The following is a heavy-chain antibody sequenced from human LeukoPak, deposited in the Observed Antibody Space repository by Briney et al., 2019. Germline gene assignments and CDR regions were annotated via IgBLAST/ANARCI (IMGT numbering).Heavy chain of an antibody. CDR3: ARASSGSSYYYMDV. CDR2: IKQDGSEK. D-gene: IGHD3-22*01. Sequence: GGSLRLSCAASGFTFSSYGMHWVRQAPGKGLEWVANIKQDGSEKYYVDSVKGRFTISRDNAKNTLYLQMNSLRAEDTAVYYCARASSGSSYYYMDVWGKGTTVTVSS. J-gene: IGHJ6*03. CDR1: GFTFSSYG. V-gene: IGHV3-7*01.